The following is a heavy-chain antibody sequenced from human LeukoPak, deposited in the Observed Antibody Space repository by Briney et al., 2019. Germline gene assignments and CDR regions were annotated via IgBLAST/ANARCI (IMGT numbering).Heavy chain of an antibody. D-gene: IGHD3/OR15-3a*01. CDR1: GFTLSDYY. V-gene: IGHV3-11*01. CDR2: SSSSGSTI. J-gene: IGHJ4*02. Sequence: PGGSLRLSCAASGFTLSDYYMSWIRQAPGKGLEWVSYSSSSGSTIYYADSVKGRFAISRDNAKNSLYLQMNSLRAEDTAVYDCARRRDFIDYWGQGTLVTVSS. CDR3: ARRRDFIDY.